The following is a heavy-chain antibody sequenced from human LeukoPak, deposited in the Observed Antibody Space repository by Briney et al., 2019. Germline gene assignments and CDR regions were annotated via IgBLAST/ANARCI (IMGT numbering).Heavy chain of an antibody. J-gene: IGHJ4*02. Sequence: GGSLRLSCAASGFTFDDYAMHWVRQAPGKGLEWVSYISSSSSTIYYADSVKGRFTISRDNAKNSLYLQMNSLRAEDTAVYYCHHWPITMIGGDYWGQGTLVTVSS. CDR1: GFTFDDYA. CDR3: HHWPITMIGGDY. V-gene: IGHV3-48*01. D-gene: IGHD3-22*01. CDR2: ISSSSSTI.